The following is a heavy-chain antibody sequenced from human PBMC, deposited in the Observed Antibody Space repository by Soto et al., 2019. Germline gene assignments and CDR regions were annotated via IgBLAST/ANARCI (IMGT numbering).Heavy chain of an antibody. CDR1: RFPFSYYA. Sequence: QVELVESGGGVVRPGRSLRLSCAASRFPFSYYAMHWVRQAPGKGLEFVAVLLDDGSKYYADSVKGRFTISKDNSMKTVDLEMSSLRPEDTALYYCAKEGTGLYNAFDIWVQGTMVTVS. V-gene: IGHV3-30*18. D-gene: IGHD3-10*01. CDR2: LLDDGSK. CDR3: AKEGTGLYNAFDI. J-gene: IGHJ3*02.